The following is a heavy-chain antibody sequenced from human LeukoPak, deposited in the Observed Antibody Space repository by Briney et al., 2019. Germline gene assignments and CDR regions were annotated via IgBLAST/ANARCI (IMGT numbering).Heavy chain of an antibody. CDR3: ARDPVVVPAAKNYYYYYMDV. CDR1: GGSTSSGSYY. CDR2: IYTSGVT. J-gene: IGHJ6*03. Sequence: KPSETLSLXCTVSGGSTSSGSYYWSWSRQPAGKGLEWIGRIYTSGVTNYNPSLKSRVTISVDTSKNQFSLKLSSVTAADTAVYYCARDPVVVPAAKNYYYYYMDVWGKGTTVTVSS. V-gene: IGHV4-61*02. D-gene: IGHD2-2*01.